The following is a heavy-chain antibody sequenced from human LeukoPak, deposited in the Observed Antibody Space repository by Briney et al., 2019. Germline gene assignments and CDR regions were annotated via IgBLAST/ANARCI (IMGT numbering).Heavy chain of an antibody. CDR3: ARDRQTIFRRGYYYGMDV. CDR2: IIPILGIA. Sequence: GASVKVSCKASGYTFTGYYMHWVRQAPGQGLEWMGRIIPILGIANYAQKFQGRVTITADKSTSTAYMELSSLRSEDTAVYYCARDRQTIFRRGYYYGMDVWGQGTTVTVSS. V-gene: IGHV1-69*04. CDR1: GYTFTGYY. D-gene: IGHD3-3*01. J-gene: IGHJ6*02.